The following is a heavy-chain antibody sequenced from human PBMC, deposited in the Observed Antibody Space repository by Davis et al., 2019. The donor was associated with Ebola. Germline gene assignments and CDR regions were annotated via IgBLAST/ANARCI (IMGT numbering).Heavy chain of an antibody. D-gene: IGHD5-18*01. V-gene: IGHV1-69*04. CDR1: GGTFSSYA. CDR2: IIPILGIA. J-gene: IGHJ4*02. Sequence: SVKVSCKASGGTFSSYAISWARQAPGQGLEWMGRIIPILGIANYAQKFQGRVTINADKSTSTAYMELSSLRSEDTAVYYCARVDTAMPTSYYFDYWGQGTLVTVSS. CDR3: ARVDTAMPTSYYFDY.